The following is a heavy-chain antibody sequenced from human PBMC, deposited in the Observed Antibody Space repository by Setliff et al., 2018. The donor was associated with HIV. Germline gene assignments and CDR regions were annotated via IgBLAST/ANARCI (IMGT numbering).Heavy chain of an antibody. CDR1: GYTFVDYY. D-gene: IGHD1-26*01. J-gene: IGHJ5*02. Sequence: ASVKVSCKASGYTFVDYYIHWVRQVPGKGLEWMGRINPKTGVATHARIFQDRIILTRDTSTYIAYMELIRPRHDDTAFYFCTRAHFLVTETRNWFDPWGQGTLVTVSS. V-gene: IGHV1-2*06. CDR3: TRAHFLVTETRNWFDP. CDR2: INPKTGVA.